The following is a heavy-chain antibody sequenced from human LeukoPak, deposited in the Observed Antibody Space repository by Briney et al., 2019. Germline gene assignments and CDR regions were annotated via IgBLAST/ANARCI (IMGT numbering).Heavy chain of an antibody. Sequence: SETLSLTCTVSGGSVSSGSYYWSWIRQPPGKGLEWIGYIYYSGSTNYNPSLKSRVTISVDTSKNQFSLKLSSVTAADTAVYYYARDGVVRGYYYGMDVWGKGTTVTVSS. CDR2: IYYSGST. CDR3: ARDGVVRGYYYGMDV. V-gene: IGHV4-61*01. J-gene: IGHJ6*04. D-gene: IGHD3-10*01. CDR1: GGSVSSGSYY.